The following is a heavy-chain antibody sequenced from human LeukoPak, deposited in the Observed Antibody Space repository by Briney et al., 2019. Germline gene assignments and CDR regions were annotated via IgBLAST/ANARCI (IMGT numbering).Heavy chain of an antibody. CDR2: IYYSGST. Sequence: SETLSLTCTVSGGSISSGDYHWSWIRQPPGKGLEWIGYIYYSGSTYYNPSLKSRVTISVDTSKNQFSLKLSSVTAADTAVYYCARVSYYDFWSGYEDWGQGTLVTVSS. CDR3: ARVSYYDFWSGYED. D-gene: IGHD3-3*01. CDR1: GGSISSGDYH. J-gene: IGHJ4*02. V-gene: IGHV4-30-4*01.